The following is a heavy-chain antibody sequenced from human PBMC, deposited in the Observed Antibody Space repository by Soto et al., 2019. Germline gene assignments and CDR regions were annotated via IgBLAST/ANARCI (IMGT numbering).Heavy chain of an antibody. J-gene: IGHJ6*02. CDR2: IYYSGST. CDR1: GYSISSSNW. CDR3: ARVRVGMDV. V-gene: IGHV4-28*03. Sequence: SETLSLTCAVSGYSISSSNWWGWIRQPPGKGLEWIGYIYYSGSTNYNPSLKSRVTISVDTSKNQFSLKLSSVTAADTAVYYCARVRVGMDVWGQGTTVTVSS.